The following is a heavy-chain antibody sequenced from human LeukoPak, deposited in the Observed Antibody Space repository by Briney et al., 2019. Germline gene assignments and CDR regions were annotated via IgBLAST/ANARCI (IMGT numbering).Heavy chain of an antibody. Sequence: SQTLSLTCTVSGGSISSGGYYWSWIRQHPGKGLEWIGYIYYSGSTYYNPSLKSRVTISVDTSKNQFSLKLSSVTAADTAVYYCARVGYDSSGYYSPYYWGQGTLVSVSS. D-gene: IGHD3-22*01. V-gene: IGHV4-31*03. CDR1: GGSISSGGYY. J-gene: IGHJ4*02. CDR2: IYYSGST. CDR3: ARVGYDSSGYYSPYY.